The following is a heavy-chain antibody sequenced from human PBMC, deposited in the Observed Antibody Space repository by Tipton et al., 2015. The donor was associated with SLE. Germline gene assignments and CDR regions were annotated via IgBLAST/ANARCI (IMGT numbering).Heavy chain of an antibody. CDR1: GFTFGDYA. D-gene: IGHD3-16*02. J-gene: IGHJ5*02. Sequence: LRLSCAASGFTFGDYAMHWVRQAPGKGLEWIGYIYYSGSTNYNPSLKSRVTISVDTSKNQFSLKLSSVTAADTAVYYCARLGGYPTSNWFDPWGQGALVTVSS. CDR3: ARLGGYPTSNWFDP. V-gene: IGHV4-59*08. CDR2: IYYSGST.